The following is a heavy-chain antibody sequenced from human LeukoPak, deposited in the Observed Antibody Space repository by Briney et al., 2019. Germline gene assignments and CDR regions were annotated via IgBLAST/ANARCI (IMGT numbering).Heavy chain of an antibody. Sequence: GGSLRLSCAASGFTFSSYAMHWVRQAPGKGLEWVAVISYDGSNKYYADSVKGRFTISRDNSKNTLYLQMNSLRAEDTAVYYCAIGGRGSSWTSPFFDYWGQGTLVTVSS. V-gene: IGHV3-30-3*01. J-gene: IGHJ4*02. CDR3: AIGGRGSSWTSPFFDY. D-gene: IGHD6-13*01. CDR1: GFTFSSYA. CDR2: ISYDGSNK.